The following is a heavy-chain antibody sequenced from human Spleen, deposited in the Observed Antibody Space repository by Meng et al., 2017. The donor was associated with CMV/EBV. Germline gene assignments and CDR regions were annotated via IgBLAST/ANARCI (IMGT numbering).Heavy chain of an antibody. J-gene: IGHJ4*02. CDR1: GFTFSNYG. Sequence: GESLKISCAASGFTFSNYGMHWVRQAPGKGLEWVAFIRYDGRNKNYADSVKGRFTISRGNSKNTLFLQMNSLRTEDTAVYYCAKDREPWAPFDYWGQGTLVTVSS. CDR2: IRYDGRNK. D-gene: IGHD1-26*01. V-gene: IGHV3-30*02. CDR3: AKDREPWAPFDY.